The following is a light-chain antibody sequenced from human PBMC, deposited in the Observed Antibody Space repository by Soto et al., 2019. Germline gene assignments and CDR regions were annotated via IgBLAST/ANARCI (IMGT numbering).Light chain of an antibody. V-gene: IGKV1-5*01. CDR1: QSLSSW. CDR2: DAS. Sequence: DIQMTQSPSTLSASVGDRVTITSRASQSLSSWLAWYQQKPGKAPKLLIYDASSLESGVPSRFRGSGSGTEFTLTISSLQPDDVAAYYCQQYNSYPWTFGQGTKVEIK. J-gene: IGKJ1*01. CDR3: QQYNSYPWT.